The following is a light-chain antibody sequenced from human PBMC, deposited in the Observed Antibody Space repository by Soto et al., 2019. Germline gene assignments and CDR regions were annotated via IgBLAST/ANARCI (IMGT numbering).Light chain of an antibody. J-gene: IGLJ1*01. Sequence: QSVLTQPRSVSGSPGQSVTISCTGTSIDVGDSDFVSWHQQHPGKAPKLMIYVVTKRPSGVPDRFSGSKSGNTASLTISGLQDEDEADYYCSSFAATHTYIFGTGTKVTVL. CDR3: SSFAATHTYI. V-gene: IGLV2-11*01. CDR1: SIDVGDSDF. CDR2: VVT.